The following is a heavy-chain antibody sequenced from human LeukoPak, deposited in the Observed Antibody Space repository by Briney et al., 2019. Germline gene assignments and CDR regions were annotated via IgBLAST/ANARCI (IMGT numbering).Heavy chain of an antibody. V-gene: IGHV1-69*01. CDR3: ARGDSYGSYYYYYMDV. CDR1: GGTFSSYA. J-gene: IGHJ6*03. CDR2: IIPIFGTA. Sequence: SVKVSCKASGGTFSSYAISWVRQAPGQGLEWMGGIIPIFGTANYAQKFQGRVTITADESTSTAYMELSSLRSEDTAVYYCARGDSYGSYYYYYMDVWGKGTTVTVSS. D-gene: IGHD5-18*01.